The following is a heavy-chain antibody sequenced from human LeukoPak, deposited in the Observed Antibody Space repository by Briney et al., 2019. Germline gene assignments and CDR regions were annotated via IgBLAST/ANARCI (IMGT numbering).Heavy chain of an antibody. Sequence: PGGSLRLSCAASGFTFSSHAMSWVRQAPGKGLEWVSAISGSGGSTYYADSVKGRFTISRDNSKNTLYLQMNSLRAEDTAVYYCAKDGRYFDWLLPYFDYWGQGTLVTVSS. D-gene: IGHD3-9*01. CDR3: AKDGRYFDWLLPYFDY. CDR1: GFTFSSHA. J-gene: IGHJ4*02. CDR2: ISGSGGST. V-gene: IGHV3-23*01.